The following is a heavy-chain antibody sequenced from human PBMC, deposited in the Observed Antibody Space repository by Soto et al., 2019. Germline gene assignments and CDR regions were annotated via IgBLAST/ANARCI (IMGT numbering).Heavy chain of an antibody. V-gene: IGHV4-59*01. CDR1: VGSISSYN. J-gene: IGHJ4*02. CDR2: IYYSGST. CDR3: ARVGGSYEVDY. D-gene: IGHD1-26*01. Sequence: ETLSLTCTVSVGSISSYNWSWIRQPPGKGLEWIGYIYYSGSTNYNPSLKSRVTISVDTSKDQFSLKLSSVTAADTAVYYCARVGGSYEVDYWGQGTLVTVS.